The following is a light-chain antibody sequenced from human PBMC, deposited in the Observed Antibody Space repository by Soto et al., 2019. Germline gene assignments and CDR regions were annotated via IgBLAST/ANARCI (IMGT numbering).Light chain of an antibody. J-gene: IGKJ2*01. CDR1: QSISSW. CDR3: QQYNSYSRHT. Sequence: DIQMTQSPSTLSASVGDRVTITCRASQSISSWLAWYQQKPGKAPKLLIYDASSLESGVPSRFSGSGSGTEFTLTISSLQPDDFATDYCQQYNSYSRHTFGQGTKLEIK. CDR2: DAS. V-gene: IGKV1-5*01.